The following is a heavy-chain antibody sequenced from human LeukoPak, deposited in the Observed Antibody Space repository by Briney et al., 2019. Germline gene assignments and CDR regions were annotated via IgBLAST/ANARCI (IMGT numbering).Heavy chain of an antibody. CDR2: IYYSGST. D-gene: IGHD2-2*01. CDR1: GGSVSSGGYC. CDR3: ASTPPQHGVYYYYMDV. J-gene: IGHJ6*03. V-gene: IGHV4-31*03. Sequence: SETLSLTCTVSGGSVSSGGYCWSWIRQHPGKGLEWIGYIYYSGSTYYNPSLKSRVTISVDTSKNQFPLKLSSVTAADTAVYYCASTPPQHGVYYYYMDVWGKGTTVTVSS.